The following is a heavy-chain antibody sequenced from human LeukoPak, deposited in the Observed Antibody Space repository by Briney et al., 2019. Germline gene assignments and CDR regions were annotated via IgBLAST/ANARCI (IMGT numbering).Heavy chain of an antibody. CDR1: GFTFTTYA. CDR2: ISRGDTT. D-gene: IGHD2-2*01. CDR3: AGYCSSPTCRGG. V-gene: IGHV3-23*01. Sequence: GGSLRLSCAASGFTFTTYAMGWVRQAPGKGLEWVSGISRGDTTYYADSVKGRFTISRDNSKNTLYLQMNSLRADDTAVYYCAGYCSSPTCRGGWGQGTLVTVSS. J-gene: IGHJ4*02.